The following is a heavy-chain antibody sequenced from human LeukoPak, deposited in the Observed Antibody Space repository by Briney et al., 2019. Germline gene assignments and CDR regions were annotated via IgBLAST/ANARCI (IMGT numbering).Heavy chain of an antibody. CDR2: FDPEDGET. J-gene: IGHJ4*02. Sequence: GASVKVSCKVSGYTLTELSMHWVRQAPGKGLEWMGGFDPEDGETIYAQKFQGRVTMTEDTSTDTAYMELSSLRSEDTAVYYCATARTYYYDSSGYYGPHFDYWGQGTLVTVSS. V-gene: IGHV1-24*01. D-gene: IGHD3-22*01. CDR3: ATARTYYYDSSGYYGPHFDY. CDR1: GYTLTELS.